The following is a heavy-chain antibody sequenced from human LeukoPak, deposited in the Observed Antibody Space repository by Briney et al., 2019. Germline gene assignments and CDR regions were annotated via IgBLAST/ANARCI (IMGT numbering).Heavy chain of an antibody. CDR2: INPNSGGT. D-gene: IGHD3-22*01. V-gene: IGHV1-2*06. Sequence: AASVKVSRKASGYTFTSYYMHWVRQAPGQGLEWMGRINPNSGGTNYAQKFQGRVTMTRDTSISTAYMELSRLRSDDTAVYYCARDRRYYYDSSGYWGRLDAFDIWGQGTMVTVSS. CDR3: ARDRRYYYDSSGYWGRLDAFDI. J-gene: IGHJ3*02. CDR1: GYTFTSYY.